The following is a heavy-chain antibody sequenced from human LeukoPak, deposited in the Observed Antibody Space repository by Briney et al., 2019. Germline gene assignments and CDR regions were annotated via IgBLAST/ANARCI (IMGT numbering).Heavy chain of an antibody. CDR2: IYYSGST. D-gene: IGHD3-22*01. J-gene: IGHJ4*02. Sequence: PSETLSLTCTVSGGSISSSSYYWCWIRQPPGKGLEWIGSIYYSGSTYHNPSLKSRVTISVDTSKNQFSLKLSSVTAADTAVYYCARLRTYYYDSSGYTIDYWGQGTLVTVSS. CDR1: GGSISSSSYY. V-gene: IGHV4-39*01. CDR3: ARLRTYYYDSSGYTIDY.